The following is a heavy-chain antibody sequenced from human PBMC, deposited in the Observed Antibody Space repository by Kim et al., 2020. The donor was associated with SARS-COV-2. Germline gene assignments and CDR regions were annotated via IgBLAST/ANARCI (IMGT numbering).Heavy chain of an antibody. Sequence: SVKVSCKASGGTFSSYAISWVRQAPGQGLEWMGGIIPIFGTANYAQKFQGRVTITADESTSTAYMELSSLRSEDTAVYYCAREQRDSSVNDYWGQGTLVTVSS. CDR1: GGTFSSYA. J-gene: IGHJ4*02. CDR3: AREQRDSSVNDY. V-gene: IGHV1-69*13. D-gene: IGHD3-22*01. CDR2: IIPIFGTA.